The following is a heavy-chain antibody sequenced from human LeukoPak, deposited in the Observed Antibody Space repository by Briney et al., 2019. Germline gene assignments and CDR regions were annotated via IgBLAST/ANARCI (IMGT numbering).Heavy chain of an antibody. CDR2: ISAYNGNT. CDR3: ARDPPGIAVARYYYYGMDV. CDR1: GYTFTSYG. Sequence: ASVKVSCKASGYTFTSYGISWVRQAPGQGLEWMGWISAYNGNTNYAQKLQGRVTMTTDTSTSTAYMELRSLRSDDTAVYYCARDPPGIAVARYYYYGMDVWGQGTTVTVSS. D-gene: IGHD6-19*01. J-gene: IGHJ6*02. V-gene: IGHV1-18*01.